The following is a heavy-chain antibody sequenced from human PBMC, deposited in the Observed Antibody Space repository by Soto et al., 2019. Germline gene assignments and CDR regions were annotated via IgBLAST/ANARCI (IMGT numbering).Heavy chain of an antibody. Sequence: ASVKVSCKASGYTFTSYGISWVRQAPGQGLEWMGWISAYNGNTNYAQKLQGRVTMTTDTSTSTAYMELRSLRSDDTAVYYCARDQDDFWSGSSGCWGQGTLVTVSS. J-gene: IGHJ4*02. V-gene: IGHV1-18*01. D-gene: IGHD3-3*01. CDR3: ARDQDDFWSGSSGC. CDR1: GYTFTSYG. CDR2: ISAYNGNT.